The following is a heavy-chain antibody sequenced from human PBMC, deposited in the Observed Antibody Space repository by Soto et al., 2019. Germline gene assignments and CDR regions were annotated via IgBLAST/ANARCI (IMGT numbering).Heavy chain of an antibody. V-gene: IGHV4-30-4*01. CDR3: AREGALLYGGNSDYYYTMDV. Sequence: MSLNRTIRNASIVSVDRKSTLIRKNPGKGLEWIGYIYYSGDTNYNPSLKSRVIISVDTSKNQFSLKLSSVTAADTAVYYCAREGALLYGGNSDYYYTMDVWGQGTTVT. J-gene: IGHJ6*02. CDR2: IYYSGDT. CDR1: NASIVSVDRK. D-gene: IGHD4-17*01.